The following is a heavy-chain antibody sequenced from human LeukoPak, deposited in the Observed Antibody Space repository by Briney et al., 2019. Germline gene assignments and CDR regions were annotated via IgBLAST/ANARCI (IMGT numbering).Heavy chain of an antibody. CDR1: GFTFSSYW. CDR3: ARVDTAMVPYYYYGMDV. CDR2: INSDGSST. Sequence: GGSLRLSCAASGFTFSSYWMHWVRQAPGEGLVWVSRINSDGSSTSYADSVKGRFTISRDNAKNTLYLQMNSLRAEDTAVYYCARVDTAMVPYYYYGMDVWGQGTTVTVSS. J-gene: IGHJ6*02. V-gene: IGHV3-74*01. D-gene: IGHD5-18*01.